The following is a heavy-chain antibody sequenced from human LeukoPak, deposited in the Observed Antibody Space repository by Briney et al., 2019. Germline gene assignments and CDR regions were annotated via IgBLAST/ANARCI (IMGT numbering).Heavy chain of an antibody. CDR3: AGSDYDFWSGYLGI. D-gene: IGHD3-3*01. Sequence: GASVKVSCKAFGYTFTGYYMHWVRQAPGQGLEWMGWINPNSGGTNYAQKFQGRVTMTRDTSISTAYMELSRLRSDDTAVYYCAGSDYDFWSGYLGIWGQGTMVTVSS. CDR2: INPNSGGT. J-gene: IGHJ3*02. V-gene: IGHV1-2*02. CDR1: GYTFTGYY.